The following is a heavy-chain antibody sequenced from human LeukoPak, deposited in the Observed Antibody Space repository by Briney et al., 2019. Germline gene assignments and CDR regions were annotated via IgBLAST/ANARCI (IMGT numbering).Heavy chain of an antibody. Sequence: GASVKVSCKASGYTFTSYGISWVRQAPGQGLEWMGWISAYNGNTNYAQKLQGRVTMTTDTSTSTAYMELRSLRSDDTAVYYCAVTYYYGSGSYYTPYGMDVWGQGTTVTVSS. V-gene: IGHV1-18*01. CDR1: GYTFTSYG. D-gene: IGHD3-10*01. CDR3: AVTYYYGSGSYYTPYGMDV. J-gene: IGHJ6*02. CDR2: ISAYNGNT.